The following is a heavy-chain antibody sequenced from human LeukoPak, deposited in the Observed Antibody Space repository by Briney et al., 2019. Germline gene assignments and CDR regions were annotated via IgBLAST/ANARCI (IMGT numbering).Heavy chain of an antibody. J-gene: IGHJ3*01. V-gene: IGHV4-59*08. CDR3: ARNQAVAANRGAFDV. D-gene: IGHD6-19*01. Sequence: SETLSLTCTVSGGSISSYYWSWIRQPPGKELEWIGYIYYSGSTNYNPSLKSRVTISVDTSKNQFSLQLNSVTAADTAMYYCARNQAVAANRGAFDVWGQGTMVTVSS. CDR1: GGSISSYY. CDR2: IYYSGST.